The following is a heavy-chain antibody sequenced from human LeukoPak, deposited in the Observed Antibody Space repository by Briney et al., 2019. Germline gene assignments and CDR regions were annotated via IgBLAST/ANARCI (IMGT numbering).Heavy chain of an antibody. CDR3: ARQSVGYYDFWSGYPPMDV. CDR2: IYYSGST. D-gene: IGHD3-3*01. Sequence: SETLSLTCTVSGGSISSSSYYWGWIRQPPGKGLEWIGSIYYSGSTYYNPSLKSRVTISVDTSKNQFSLKLSSVTAADTAVYYCARQSVGYYDFWSGYPPMDVWGKGTTATVSS. V-gene: IGHV4-39*01. CDR1: GGSISSSSYY. J-gene: IGHJ6*03.